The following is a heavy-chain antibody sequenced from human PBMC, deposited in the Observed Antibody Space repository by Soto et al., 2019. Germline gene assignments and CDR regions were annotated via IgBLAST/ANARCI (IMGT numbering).Heavy chain of an antibody. J-gene: IGHJ6*02. D-gene: IGHD6-13*01. CDR1: GYTFTDYY. Sequence: ASVKVSCKVSGYTFTDYYMHWVQQAPGKGLEWMGLVDPEDGETIYAEKFQGRVTITADTSTDTAYMELSSLRSEDTAVYYCATGVDSSSSLVLPRYYYYGMDVWGQGTTVT. CDR2: VDPEDGET. V-gene: IGHV1-69-2*01. CDR3: ATGVDSSSSLVLPRYYYYGMDV.